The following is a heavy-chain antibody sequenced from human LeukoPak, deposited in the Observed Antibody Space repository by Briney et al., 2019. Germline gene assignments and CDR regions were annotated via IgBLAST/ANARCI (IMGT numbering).Heavy chain of an antibody. Sequence: TSSETLSLTCTVSDGSISTDYWSWIRQPAGKGLEWIGRIYPSGSTNYNPSLKRRVTISVDTSKNQFSLKLSSVTAADTAVYYCARHYGSGTYPLDYWGQGTLVTVSS. CDR1: DGSISTDY. J-gene: IGHJ4*02. D-gene: IGHD3-10*01. V-gene: IGHV4-4*07. CDR3: ARHYGSGTYPLDY. CDR2: IYPSGST.